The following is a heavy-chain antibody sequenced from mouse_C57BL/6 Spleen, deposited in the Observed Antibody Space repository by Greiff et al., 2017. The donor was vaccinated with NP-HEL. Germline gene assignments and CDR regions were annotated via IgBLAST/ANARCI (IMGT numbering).Heavy chain of an antibody. CDR3: ARREVYAMDY. CDR1: FVTSIYYL. D-gene: IGHD2-14*01. J-gene: IGHJ4*01. CDR2: ISSVLIPL. Sequence: DVKLVESGGGLVKPFWSLKPSCADSFVTSIYYLIHWFLHSPDKGLEWVAYISSVLIPLYYEDTVKGRFTISRYNAKNTLFLQMTSLRSEDTAMYYCARREVYAMDYWGQGTSVTVSS. V-gene: IGHV5-17*01.